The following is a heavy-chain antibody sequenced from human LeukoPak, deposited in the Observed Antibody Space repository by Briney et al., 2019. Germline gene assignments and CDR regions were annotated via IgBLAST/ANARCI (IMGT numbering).Heavy chain of an antibody. CDR3: AKAHYSGYDPNWFDP. D-gene: IGHD5-12*01. Sequence: RSLRLSCAASGFTFSSYAMSWVRQAPGKGLEWVSAISGSGGSTYYADSVKGRFTISRDNSKNTLYLQMNSLRAEDTAVYYCAKAHYSGYDPNWFDPWGQGTLVTVSS. J-gene: IGHJ5*02. CDR1: GFTFSSYA. V-gene: IGHV3-23*01. CDR2: ISGSGGST.